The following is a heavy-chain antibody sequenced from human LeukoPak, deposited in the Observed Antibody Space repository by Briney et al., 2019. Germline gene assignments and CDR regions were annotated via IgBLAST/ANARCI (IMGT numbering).Heavy chain of an antibody. J-gene: IGHJ6*03. V-gene: IGHV1-2*06. CDR1: GYTFTGYY. CDR2: INPNSGGT. CDR3: ARGVYYYYYMDV. Sequence: ASVKVSCKASGYTFTGYYMHWVRQAPGQGLEWVGRINPNSGGTNYAQKFQGRVTMTRDTSISTAYMELSRLRSDDTAVYYCARGVYYYYYMDVWGKGTTVTVSS.